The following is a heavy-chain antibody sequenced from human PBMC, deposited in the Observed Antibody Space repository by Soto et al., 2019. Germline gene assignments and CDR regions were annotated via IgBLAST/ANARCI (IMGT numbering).Heavy chain of an antibody. CDR1: GCTFSSYA. V-gene: IGHV3-23*01. CDR3: ANSKQDIVVVVAATGPYFDY. J-gene: IGHJ4*02. Sequence: GGSLRLSCAASGCTFSSYAMIWVRQAPGKGLEWVSAISGSGGSTYYADSVKGRFTISRDNSKNTLYLQMNSLRAEDTAVYYCANSKQDIVVVVAATGPYFDYWGQGTLVTVSS. CDR2: ISGSGGST. D-gene: IGHD2-15*01.